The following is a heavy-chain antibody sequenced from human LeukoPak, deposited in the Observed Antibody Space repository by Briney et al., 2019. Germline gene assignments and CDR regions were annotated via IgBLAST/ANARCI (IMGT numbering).Heavy chain of an antibody. CDR3: ARDWGCSSTSCRYYYDSSGTPIFDY. D-gene: IGHD3-22*01. V-gene: IGHV1-18*01. Sequence: ASVKVSCKASGYDFTSVGITWVRRAPGQGLEWMGWISPYNGNTRYAQKFQGRVTMTTDTSTSTAYMELRSLRSDDTAVYYCARDWGCSSTSCRYYYDSSGTPIFDYWGQGTLVTVSS. CDR1: GYDFTSVG. J-gene: IGHJ4*02. CDR2: ISPYNGNT.